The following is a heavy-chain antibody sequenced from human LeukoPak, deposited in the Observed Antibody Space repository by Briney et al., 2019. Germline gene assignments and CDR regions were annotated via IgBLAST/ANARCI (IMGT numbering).Heavy chain of an antibody. J-gene: IGHJ3*02. CDR3: AGDCSSTSCYAAGAFDI. CDR2: IYTSGST. CDR1: GGSISSYY. V-gene: IGHV4-4*07. D-gene: IGHD2-2*01. Sequence: SETLSLTCTASGGSISSYYWSWIRQPAGKGLEWIGRIYTSGSTNYNPSLKSRVTMSVDTSKNQFSLKLSSVTAADTAVYYCAGDCSSTSCYAAGAFDIWGQGTMVTVSS.